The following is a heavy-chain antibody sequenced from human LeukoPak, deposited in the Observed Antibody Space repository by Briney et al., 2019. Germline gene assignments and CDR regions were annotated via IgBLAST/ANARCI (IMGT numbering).Heavy chain of an antibody. CDR1: GLTFRDYY. D-gene: IGHD2-15*01. CDR3: ARDRKAGYCSGGTCYHNWFDP. J-gene: IGHJ5*02. CDR2: ISSSGSTM. Sequence: GGSLRLSCAASGLTFRDYYMSWIRQAPGKGLEWLSYISSSGSTMDYAGSVKGRFTISRDNDKHLLYLQMNNLRAEDTAVYYGARDRKAGYCSGGTCYHNWFDPWGQGTLDTVSS. V-gene: IGHV3-11*01.